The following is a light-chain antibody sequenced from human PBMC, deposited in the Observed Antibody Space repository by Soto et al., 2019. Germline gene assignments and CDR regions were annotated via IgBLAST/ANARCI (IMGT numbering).Light chain of an antibody. J-gene: IGKJ1*01. Sequence: EIAMTQSPATLSVSPGERATLTCRASQSVSSKLAWYQQKPGQAPRLLIYGASSRATGIPDRFSGSGSGTQFTLTISSLQSEDFAIYYCQQYNKWPLWTFGQGTKVDIK. CDR3: QQYNKWPLWT. CDR2: GAS. CDR1: QSVSSK. V-gene: IGKV3D-15*01.